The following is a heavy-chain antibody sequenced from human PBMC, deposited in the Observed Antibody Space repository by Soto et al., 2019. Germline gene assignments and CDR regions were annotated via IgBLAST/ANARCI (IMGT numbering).Heavy chain of an antibody. J-gene: IGHJ6*02. D-gene: IGHD1-26*01. V-gene: IGHV3-23*01. CDR2: ISGSDGST. CDR1: GFTFSTYA. Sequence: GGSLRLSCAASGFTFSTYALSWVRQAPGKGLEWVSTISGSDGSTYYGDSVKGRFTISRDNSKNTLYLQMNSLRAEDTAVYYCAKEGGFPYYYGMDVWGQGTTVTVSS. CDR3: AKEGGFPYYYGMDV.